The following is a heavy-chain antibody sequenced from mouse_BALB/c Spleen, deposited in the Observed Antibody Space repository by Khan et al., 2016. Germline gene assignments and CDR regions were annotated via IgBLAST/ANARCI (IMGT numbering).Heavy chain of an antibody. J-gene: IGHJ2*01. CDR3: ARGEDGFDY. CDR1: GYTFTNYG. D-gene: IGHD2-3*01. CDR2: INTNTGES. Sequence: QIQLVQSGPELKKPGETVKISCKASGYTFTNYGTNWVKQAPGKGLKWMGWINTNTGESTYAEAFKGRFAFSLETSASTAYLQINNLKNEDTATYVCARGEDGFDYWGQGTTRTVSS. V-gene: IGHV9-3*02.